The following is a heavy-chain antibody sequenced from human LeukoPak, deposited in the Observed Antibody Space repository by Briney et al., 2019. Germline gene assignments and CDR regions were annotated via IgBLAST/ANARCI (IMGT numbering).Heavy chain of an antibody. CDR2: INPSGGST. Sequence: ASVKVSCKASGHTFTSYYMHWVRQAPGQGLEWMGIINPSGGSTSYAQKFQGRVTMTRDTSTSTVYMELSSLRSEDTAVYYCARDSNYYDSNNWFDPWGQGTLVTVSS. CDR1: GHTFTSYY. V-gene: IGHV1-46*01. J-gene: IGHJ5*02. CDR3: ARDSNYYDSNNWFDP. D-gene: IGHD3-22*01.